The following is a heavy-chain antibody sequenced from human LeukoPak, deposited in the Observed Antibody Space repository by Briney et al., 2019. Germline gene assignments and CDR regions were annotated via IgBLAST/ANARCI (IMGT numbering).Heavy chain of an antibody. CDR3: ARLRRHPSNWFDP. V-gene: IGHV4-59*08. CDR1: GGSISSYY. Sequence: SETLSLTCTVSGGSISSYYWSWIRQPPGKGLEWIGYIYYSGSTNYNPSLKSRVTISVDTSKNQFSLKLSSVTAADTAVYYCARLRRHPSNWFDPWGQGTLVTVSS. D-gene: IGHD6-25*01. J-gene: IGHJ5*02. CDR2: IYYSGST.